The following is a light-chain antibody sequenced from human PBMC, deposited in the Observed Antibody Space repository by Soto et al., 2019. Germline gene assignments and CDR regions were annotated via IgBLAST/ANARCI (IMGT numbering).Light chain of an antibody. Sequence: DIQMTQSPSSVSASVGDRVTITCRASQYIATWLAWYQQKPGEVPNLLIYGASNLESGVPSRFSGSGSGTDFTLTISSLQPEDFATYYCQQINSFPITFGQGTRLEIK. CDR3: QQINSFPIT. J-gene: IGKJ5*01. V-gene: IGKV1-12*01. CDR1: QYIATW. CDR2: GAS.